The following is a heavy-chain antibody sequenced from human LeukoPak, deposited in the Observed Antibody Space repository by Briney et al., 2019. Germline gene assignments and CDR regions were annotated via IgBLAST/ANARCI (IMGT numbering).Heavy chain of an antibody. CDR1: GFTFSNCW. V-gene: IGHV3-7*01. D-gene: IGHD3-3*01. CDR2: INQGGSTK. CDR3: TGERLESGFDI. Sequence: GGSLRLSCAASGFTFSNCWMNWVRQAPGKGLEWVANINQGGSTKQYVGSVKGRFTIFRDNAKNSLYLQMNSLRVDDTAVYYCTGERLESGFDIWGQGTLVTVSS. J-gene: IGHJ3*02.